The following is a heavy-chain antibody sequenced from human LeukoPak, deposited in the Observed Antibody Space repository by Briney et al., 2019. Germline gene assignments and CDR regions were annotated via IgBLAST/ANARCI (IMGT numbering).Heavy chain of an antibody. D-gene: IGHD2-8*01. V-gene: IGHV4-59*11. CDR2: IYYSGST. CDR3: ARGMLLDY. CDR1: GASISPHY. Sequence: SETLSLTCTVSGASISPHYWTWIRQAPGRGLEWIGYIYYSGSTNYNPSLKSRVTISVDTSKNQFSLKLSSVTAADTAVYYCARGMLLDYWGQGTLVTVSS. J-gene: IGHJ4*02.